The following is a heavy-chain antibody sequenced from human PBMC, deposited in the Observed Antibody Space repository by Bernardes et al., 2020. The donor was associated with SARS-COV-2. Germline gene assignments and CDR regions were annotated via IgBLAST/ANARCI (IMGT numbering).Heavy chain of an antibody. Sequence: SPILSCAASGFTFSSSPMHWVRQAPGKGLEYVSAISSNGHSTYYANSVKGRFTISRDNSKNTLYLQMGSLRVEDMAVYYCARDPLWSFDYYGMDVWGQGTTVTVSS. J-gene: IGHJ6*02. CDR3: ARDPLWSFDYYGMDV. CDR2: ISSNGHST. D-gene: IGHD5-18*01. CDR1: GFTFSSSP. V-gene: IGHV3-64*01.